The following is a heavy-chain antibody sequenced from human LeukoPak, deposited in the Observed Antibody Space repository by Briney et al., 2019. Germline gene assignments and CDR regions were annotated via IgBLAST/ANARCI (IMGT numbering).Heavy chain of an antibody. V-gene: IGHV1-2*02. CDR2: INANSGGT. Sequence: ASVKVSCKASGYTFTGYYMHWVRQAPGQGLEWMGWINANSGGTNYAQKFQGRVTMTRDTSISTAYMELSRLRSDDTAVYYCARGMRYVVYGQFDPWGQGTLVTVSS. CDR1: GYTFTGYY. CDR3: ARGMRYVVYGQFDP. J-gene: IGHJ5*02. D-gene: IGHD5-12*01.